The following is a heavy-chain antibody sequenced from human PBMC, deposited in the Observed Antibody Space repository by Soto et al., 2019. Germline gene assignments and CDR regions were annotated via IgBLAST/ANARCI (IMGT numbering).Heavy chain of an antibody. D-gene: IGHD6-13*01. V-gene: IGHV3-7*01. CDR3: GRDAGRRFDY. Sequence: EVQLVESGGGLVQPGGSLRLSCAASGFTFSSYWMTWARQAPGKGLEWVASMNRDGSEKRYVDSVEGRFTISRDNAKNSLFLQMNSLSPVDTAVYYCGRDAGRRFDYWGQGSLVTVSS. CDR1: GFTFSSYW. CDR2: MNRDGSEK. J-gene: IGHJ4*02.